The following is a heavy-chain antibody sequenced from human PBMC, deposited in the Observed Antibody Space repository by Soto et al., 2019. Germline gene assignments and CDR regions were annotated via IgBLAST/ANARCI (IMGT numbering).Heavy chain of an antibody. V-gene: IGHV4-34*01. D-gene: IGHD3-22*01. CDR3: TVAYYDSSGYSYFDY. CDR2: INHSGST. CDR1: GGSFSGYY. J-gene: IGHJ4*02. Sequence: SETLSLTCAVYGGSFSGYYWSWIRQPPGKGLEWIGEINHSGSTNYNPSLKSRVTISVDTSKNQFSLKLSSVTAADTAVYYCTVAYYDSSGYSYFDYWGQGTLVTVSS.